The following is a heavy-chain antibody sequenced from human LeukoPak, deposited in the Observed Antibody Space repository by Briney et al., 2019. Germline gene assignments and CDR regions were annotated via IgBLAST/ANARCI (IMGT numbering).Heavy chain of an antibody. D-gene: IGHD3-3*01. CDR1: GFTFSTYG. J-gene: IGHJ5*02. V-gene: IGHV3-30*18. CDR2: ISYDGSNK. CDR3: AKANYDFWSGYLNWFDP. Sequence: GGSLRLSCAASGFTFSTYGMHWVRQAPGKGLEWVAVISYDGSNKYHADSVKGRFTISRDNSKNTLYLQMNSLRAEDTAVYYCAKANYDFWSGYLNWFDPWGQGTLVTVSS.